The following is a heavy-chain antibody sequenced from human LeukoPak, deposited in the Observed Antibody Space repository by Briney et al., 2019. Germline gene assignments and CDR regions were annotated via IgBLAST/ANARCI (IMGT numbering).Heavy chain of an antibody. Sequence: GRSLRLSCVASGFTFSSYGMHWVRQAPGKGLEWVAGISNDGSNKYYADSVKGRFTISRDNSKNTLYLQMNSLRAEDTAVYYCAKGRGAFDIWGQGTMVTVSS. V-gene: IGHV3-30*18. J-gene: IGHJ3*02. CDR2: ISNDGSNK. D-gene: IGHD3-10*01. CDR1: GFTFSSYG. CDR3: AKGRGAFDI.